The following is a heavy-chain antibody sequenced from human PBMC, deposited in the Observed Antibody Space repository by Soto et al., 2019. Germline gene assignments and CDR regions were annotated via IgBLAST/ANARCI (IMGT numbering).Heavy chain of an antibody. Sequence: SETLSLTCTVSGGSISSYYWSWIRQPPGKGLEWIGYIYYSGSTNYNPSLKSRVTISVDASKNQFSLKLSSVTAADTTVYYCARRYGYAFDIWGQGTMVTVSS. CDR1: GGSISSYY. CDR3: ARRYGYAFDI. D-gene: IGHD4-17*01. V-gene: IGHV4-59*01. CDR2: IYYSGST. J-gene: IGHJ3*02.